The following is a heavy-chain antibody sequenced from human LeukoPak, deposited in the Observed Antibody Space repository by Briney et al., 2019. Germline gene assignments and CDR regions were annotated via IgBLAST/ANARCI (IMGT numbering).Heavy chain of an antibody. CDR1: GFTFSSYA. D-gene: IGHD3-10*02. CDR3: AELGITMIGGV. CDR2: ISYDGSKK. Sequence: PGGSLRLSCAASGFTFSSYAMHWVRQAPGKGLEWVTIISYDGSKKYYADYVKGRFTISRDNTKNSLYLQMNSLRAEDTAVYYCAELGITMIGGVWGKGTTVTISS. J-gene: IGHJ6*04. V-gene: IGHV3-30*04.